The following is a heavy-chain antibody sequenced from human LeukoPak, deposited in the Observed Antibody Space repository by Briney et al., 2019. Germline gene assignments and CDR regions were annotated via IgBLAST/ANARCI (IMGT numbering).Heavy chain of an antibody. CDR3: ARDDGLRTVDY. Sequence: GGSLRLSCTASGFIFSSYWMAWVRQTPGKGLEWVANIKPDGSETYYVDLVEGRFTISRDNGKNSLHLQMNSLRAEDTAVYYCARDDGLRTVDYWGQGSLVTVSS. D-gene: IGHD4-17*01. J-gene: IGHJ4*02. V-gene: IGHV3-7*03. CDR1: GFIFSSYW. CDR2: IKPDGSET.